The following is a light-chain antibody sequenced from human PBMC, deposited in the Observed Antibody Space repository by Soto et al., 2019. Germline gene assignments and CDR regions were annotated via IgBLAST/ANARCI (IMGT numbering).Light chain of an antibody. CDR3: QQYNNWPPPLT. J-gene: IGKJ4*01. CDR2: GAS. V-gene: IGKV3-15*01. Sequence: EIVMTQSPATLSVSPGERATLCCRASRSVSSNLAWYQQKPGQAPRLLIYGASTRATGIPARFSGSGSGTEFTLTISSLQSEDFAVYYCQQYNNWPPPLTFGGGTKVEIK. CDR1: RSVSSN.